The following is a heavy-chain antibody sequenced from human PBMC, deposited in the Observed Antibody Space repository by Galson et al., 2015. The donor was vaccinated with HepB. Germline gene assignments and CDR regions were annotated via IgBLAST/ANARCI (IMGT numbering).Heavy chain of an antibody. CDR3: ARIEVPIAVAGTVFDY. CDR1: GGSISSSSYY. J-gene: IGHJ4*02. D-gene: IGHD6-19*01. Sequence: SETLSLTCTVSGGSISSSSYYWGWIRQPPGKGLEWIGSIYYSGSTYYNPSLKSRVTISVDTSKNQFSLKLSSVTAADTAVYYCARIEVPIAVAGTVFDYWGQGTLVTVSS. V-gene: IGHV4-39*01. CDR2: IYYSGST.